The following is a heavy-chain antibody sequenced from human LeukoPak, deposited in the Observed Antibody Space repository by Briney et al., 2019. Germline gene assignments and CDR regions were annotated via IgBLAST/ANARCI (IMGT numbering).Heavy chain of an antibody. D-gene: IGHD3-22*01. J-gene: IGHJ6*02. CDR1: GGSISSGGYY. CDR2: IYYSGST. V-gene: IGHV4-31*03. Sequence: PSQTLSLTCTVSGGSISSGGYYWSWIRQHPGKGLEWIGYIYYSGSTYYNPSLKSRVTISVDTSKNQFSLKLSSVTAADTAVHYCAREAMIVDGMDVWGQGTTVTVPS. CDR3: AREAMIVDGMDV.